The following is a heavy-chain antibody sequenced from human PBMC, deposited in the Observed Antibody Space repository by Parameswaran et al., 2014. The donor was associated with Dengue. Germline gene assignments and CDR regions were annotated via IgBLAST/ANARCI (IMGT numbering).Heavy chain of an antibody. D-gene: IGHD3-9*01. V-gene: IGHV3-11*01. J-gene: IGHJ4*02. CDR3: GRDGPYYDILPVDY. Sequence: WIRQPPGKGLEWLSYISSGGDHVLYADSVKGRVTISRDNVKSSLYLQINDLRAEDTAVYYCGRDGPYYDILPVDYWGPGTLVTVSS. CDR2: ISSGGDHV.